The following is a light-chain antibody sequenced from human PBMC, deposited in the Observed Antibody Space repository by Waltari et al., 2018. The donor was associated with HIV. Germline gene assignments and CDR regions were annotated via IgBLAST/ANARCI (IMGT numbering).Light chain of an antibody. Sequence: QSVLTHPPSVSAAPGQKVTISCPGCSPNIRTNYVSWYQQLPGTAPKLLIYDNNKRPSGIPDRVSGSKSGTSATLGITGLQTGDEADYYCGTWDSSLSAGVFGGGTKLTVL. CDR2: DNN. CDR3: GTWDSSLSAGV. V-gene: IGLV1-51*01. CDR1: SPNIRTNY. J-gene: IGLJ3*02.